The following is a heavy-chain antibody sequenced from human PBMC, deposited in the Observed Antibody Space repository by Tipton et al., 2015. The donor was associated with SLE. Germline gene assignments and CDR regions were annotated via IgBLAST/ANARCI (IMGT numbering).Heavy chain of an antibody. D-gene: IGHD2-2*01. J-gene: IGHJ4*02. CDR2: IYYTGAT. Sequence: TLSLTCTVSGGSVRSGGHHWSWIRQHPEKGLEWIGFIYYTGATDYNPSLKRRISISLDTSRNQFSLKLSSVTAADTAVYFCARDSGDTSDYYFDYWGQGTLVTVSS. V-gene: IGHV4-31*03. CDR1: GGSVRSGGHH. CDR3: ARDSGDTSDYYFDY.